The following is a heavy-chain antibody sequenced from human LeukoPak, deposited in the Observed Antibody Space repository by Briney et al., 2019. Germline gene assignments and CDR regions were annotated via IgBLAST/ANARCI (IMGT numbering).Heavy chain of an antibody. J-gene: IGHJ4*02. CDR2: INHSGST. Sequence: SETLSLTCAVYGGSFSGYYWSWIRQPPGKGLEWIGEINHSGSTNYNPSLKSRVTISVDTSKNQFSLKLSSVTAADSAVYHCAGSDFWSGYYLPIDYWGQGTLVTVSS. CDR3: AGSDFWSGYYLPIDY. V-gene: IGHV4-34*01. CDR1: GGSFSGYY. D-gene: IGHD3-3*01.